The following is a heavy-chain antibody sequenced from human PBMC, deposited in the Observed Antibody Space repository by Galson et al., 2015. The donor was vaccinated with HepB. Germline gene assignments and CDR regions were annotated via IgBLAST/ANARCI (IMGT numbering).Heavy chain of an antibody. CDR3: ARDYGDGYNFFY. CDR1: GGSISSGGYY. V-gene: IGHV4-31*03. J-gene: IGHJ4*02. D-gene: IGHD5-24*01. CDR2: IYYSGST. Sequence: TLSLTCTVSGGSISSGGYYWSWIRQHPGKGLEWIGYIYYSGSTYYNPSLKSRVTISVDTSKNQFSLKLSSVTAADTAVYYCARDYGDGYNFFYWGQGTLVTVSS.